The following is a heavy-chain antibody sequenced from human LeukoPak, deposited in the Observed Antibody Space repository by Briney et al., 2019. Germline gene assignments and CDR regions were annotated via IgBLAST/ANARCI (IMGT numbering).Heavy chain of an antibody. CDR2: INPSGGST. Sequence: ASVKVSCKASGYTFTSYYMHWVRQAPGQGLEWMGLINPSGGSTSYAQKFQGRVTMTRDTSTSTVYMELSSLRSEDTAVYYCARDSPVVPAAIFYYYYGMDVWGQGTTVTVSS. J-gene: IGHJ6*02. CDR1: GYTFTSYY. CDR3: ARDSPVVPAAIFYYYYGMDV. D-gene: IGHD2-2*01. V-gene: IGHV1-46*01.